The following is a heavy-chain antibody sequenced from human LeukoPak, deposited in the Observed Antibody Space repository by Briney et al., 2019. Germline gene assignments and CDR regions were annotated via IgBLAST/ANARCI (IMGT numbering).Heavy chain of an antibody. D-gene: IGHD2-15*01. CDR1: GDSISTSSYY. J-gene: IGHJ3*02. CDR3: ARPFGYCSGGSCYSAHNAFDI. Sequence: SETLSLTCSVSGDSISTSSYYWGWIRQPPGKGLEWIGSIYYSGSTYYNPSLKSRVTISVDTSKNQFSLKLSSVTAADTAVYYCARPFGYCSGGSCYSAHNAFDIWGQGTMVTVSS. V-gene: IGHV4-39*01. CDR2: IYYSGST.